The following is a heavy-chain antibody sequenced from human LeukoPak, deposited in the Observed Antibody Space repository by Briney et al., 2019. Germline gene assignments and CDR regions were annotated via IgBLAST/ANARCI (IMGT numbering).Heavy chain of an antibody. Sequence: HPGRSLRLSCAASGFTFSTYTMHWVRQTPGKGLEWVAVISNDGSNEKYAESVKGRFTISRDNSKSTLYLQMNSLRVEDTAVYYCAKDLVVSTFGQYYFHYWGQGTLVTVSS. D-gene: IGHD2-8*02. CDR1: GFTFSTYT. CDR3: AKDLVVSTFGQYYFHY. V-gene: IGHV3-30*04. CDR2: ISNDGSNE. J-gene: IGHJ4*02.